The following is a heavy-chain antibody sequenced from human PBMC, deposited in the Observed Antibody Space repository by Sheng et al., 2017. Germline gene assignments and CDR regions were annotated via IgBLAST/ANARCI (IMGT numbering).Heavy chain of an antibody. Sequence: EVQLVESGGGLVKPGGSLRLSCAASGFTFSNAWMSWVRQAPGKGLEWVGRIKSKTDGGTTDYAAPVKGRFTISRDDSKNTLYLQMNSLKTEDTAVYYCTIEHQYSSGWSVRNWYFDLWGRGTLVTVSS. CDR3: TIEHQYSSGWSVRNWYFDL. V-gene: IGHV3-15*01. CDR1: GFTFSNAW. D-gene: IGHD6-19*01. CDR2: IKSKTDGGTT. J-gene: IGHJ2*01.